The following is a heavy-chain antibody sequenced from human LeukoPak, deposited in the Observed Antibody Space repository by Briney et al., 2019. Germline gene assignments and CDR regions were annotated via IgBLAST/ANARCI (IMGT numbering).Heavy chain of an antibody. D-gene: IGHD6-13*01. CDR3: AKDGFPVAAADDTFDY. V-gene: IGHV3-30-3*01. CDR1: GFTFSSHA. J-gene: IGHJ4*02. Sequence: GGSLRLSCAASGFTFSSHAMHWVRQAPGKGLEWVAVISFDGSNKYYADSVKGRFTISRDNSKNTLYLQMNSLRAEDTAVYYCAKDGFPVAAADDTFDYWGQGTLVTVSS. CDR2: ISFDGSNK.